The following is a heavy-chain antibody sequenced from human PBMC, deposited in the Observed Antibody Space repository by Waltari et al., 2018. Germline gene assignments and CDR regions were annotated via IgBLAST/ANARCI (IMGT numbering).Heavy chain of an antibody. CDR1: EFTFSSYW. V-gene: IGHV3-74*01. J-gene: IGHJ4*02. CDR2: INIDGSST. D-gene: IGHD4-17*01. Sequence: EVQVVESGGGLVQPGGSLRLSCAAYEFTFSSYWMHWFRQAPGKWLVWVSRINIDGSSTSYADSVKGRFTISRDNAKNTLYLQMNSLRAEDTAVYYCARAAVTTDLDYWGQGTLVTVSS. CDR3: ARAAVTTDLDY.